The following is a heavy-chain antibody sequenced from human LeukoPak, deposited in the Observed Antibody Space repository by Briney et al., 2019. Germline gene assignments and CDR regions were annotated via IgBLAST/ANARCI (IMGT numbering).Heavy chain of an antibody. D-gene: IGHD3-10*01. V-gene: IGHV3-13*04. J-gene: IGHJ4*02. CDR2: IGTAGDT. CDR1: GFTFSSYD. CDR3: ARGGYYGSGSPFDY. Sequence: GGSLRLSCAASGFTFSSYDMHWVRQATGKGLEWVSGIGTAGDTYYQGSVKGRFTNSRENAKNSLYLQMNSLRAGDTAVYYCARGGYYGSGSPFDYWGQGTLVTASS.